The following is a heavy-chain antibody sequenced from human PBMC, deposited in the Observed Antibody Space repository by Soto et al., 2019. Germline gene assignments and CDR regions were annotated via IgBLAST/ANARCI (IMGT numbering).Heavy chain of an antibody. Sequence: QVQLVESGGGVVQPGRSLRLSCAASGFTFSSYAMHWVRQAPGKGLEWVAVISYDGSNKYYAVSVKGRFTISRDNSKNTLYLQMNSLTAEDTAVYYCARKPNCSGGSCYSYYSDYWAQGTLVTVSS. V-gene: IGHV3-30-3*01. CDR1: GFTFSSYA. CDR3: ARKPNCSGGSCYSYYSDY. CDR2: ISYDGSNK. J-gene: IGHJ4*02. D-gene: IGHD2-15*01.